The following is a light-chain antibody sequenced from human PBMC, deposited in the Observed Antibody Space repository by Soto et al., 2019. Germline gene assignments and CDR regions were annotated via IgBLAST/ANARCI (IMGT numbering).Light chain of an antibody. Sequence: SPGTLSLSPGERSTLSCKSSQTVSSSYLAWYQQKPGQAPRLLIYDSAKRATDIPDRFSGSGSGTEFTLTISRLESEDFAVYYCQQRSNWPLTFGGGTKVDIK. J-gene: IGKJ4*01. CDR3: QQRSNWPLT. CDR2: DSA. V-gene: IGKV3D-20*02. CDR1: QTVSSSY.